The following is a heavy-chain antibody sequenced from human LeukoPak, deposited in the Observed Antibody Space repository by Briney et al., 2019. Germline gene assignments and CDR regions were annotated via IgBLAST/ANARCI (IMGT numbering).Heavy chain of an antibody. CDR3: ARANPVYGDFDY. J-gene: IGHJ4*02. CDR1: GLAVSDNY. Sequence: PGGSLRLSCTLSGLAVSDNYLTWVRQAPEEGLGGVSVIFPNGNTYSADFVEGRFSISRDKSTNTLFLDMSRVGTDDTAVYFCARANPVYGDFDYWGQGTLVSVSS. D-gene: IGHD4-17*01. V-gene: IGHV3-53*01. CDR2: IFPNGNT.